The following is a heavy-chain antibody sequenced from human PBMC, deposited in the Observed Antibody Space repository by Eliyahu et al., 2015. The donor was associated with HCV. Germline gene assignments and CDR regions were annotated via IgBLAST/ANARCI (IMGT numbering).Heavy chain of an antibody. CDR3: ARGGPWIIGTTAHFDY. CDR2: ISTSSTTI. Sequence: EVQLVESGGGLVQPGGSLRLSCAXSGFXFGSXTMGWVRQAPGKGLEWISYISTSSTTIYYADSVKGRFTISRDNAKKSLYVQMKSLRAEDTAVYYCARGGPWIIGTTAHFDYWGQGTLVTVSS. V-gene: IGHV3-48*01. CDR1: GFXFGSXT. D-gene: IGHD1-14*01. J-gene: IGHJ4*02.